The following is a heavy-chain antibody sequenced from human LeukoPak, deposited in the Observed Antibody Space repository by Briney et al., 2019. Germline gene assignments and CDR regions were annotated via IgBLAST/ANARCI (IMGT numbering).Heavy chain of an antibody. Sequence: GGSLRLSCAASTFTFSSYEMSWVRQAPGKGLEWVGFIRSKAYGGTTEYAASVKGRFTISRDDSKSIAYLQMNSLKTEDTAVYYCTRAGDDFWSGYLDYWGQGTLVTVSS. CDR3: TRAGDDFWSGYLDY. J-gene: IGHJ4*02. CDR2: IRSKAYGGTT. V-gene: IGHV3-49*04. CDR1: TFTFSSYE. D-gene: IGHD3-3*01.